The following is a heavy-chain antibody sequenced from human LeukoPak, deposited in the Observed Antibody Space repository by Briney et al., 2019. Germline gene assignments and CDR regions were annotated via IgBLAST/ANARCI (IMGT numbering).Heavy chain of an antibody. D-gene: IGHD3-10*01. Sequence: SETLSLTCTVSGYSISSGYYWGRRRQPPGKGLEGIGSIYHSGSTYYNPSLKRRVTISVEKDKKKFCVKVSAVTAGERGGYDCARDGGSGSSGYYYMDVWGKGTTVTISS. CDR1: GYSISSGYY. V-gene: IGHV4-38-2*02. J-gene: IGHJ6*03. CDR3: ARDGGSGSSGYYYMDV. CDR2: IYHSGST.